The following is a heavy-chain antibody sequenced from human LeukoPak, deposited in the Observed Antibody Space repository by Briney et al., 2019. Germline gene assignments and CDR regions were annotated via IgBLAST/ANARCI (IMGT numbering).Heavy chain of an antibody. CDR1: GGSFSGYY. D-gene: IGHD3-10*01. CDR3: ARRPSYGSGSRYYFDY. J-gene: IGHJ4*02. V-gene: IGHV4-34*01. Sequence: SETLSLTCAVYGGSFSGYYGSWIRQPPGKGLEWIGEINHSGSTNYNPSLKSRVTISVDTSKNQFSLKLSSVTAADTAVYYCARRPSYGSGSRYYFDYWGQGTLVTVSS. CDR2: INHSGST.